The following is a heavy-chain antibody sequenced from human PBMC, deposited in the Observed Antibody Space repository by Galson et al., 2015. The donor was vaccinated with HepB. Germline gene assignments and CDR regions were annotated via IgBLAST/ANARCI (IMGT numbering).Heavy chain of an antibody. V-gene: IGHV3-30*03. D-gene: IGHD3-10*01. Sequence: SLRLSCAASGFTFSSYAMHWVRQAPGKGLEWVAVISYDGSNKYYAASVKGRFTISRDNSRDKLYLEMNSLRAVDTAVYYCARGQLWGSGSYKGYYFDYWGQGTLVTVAS. CDR1: GFTFSSYA. CDR3: ARGQLWGSGSYKGYYFDY. J-gene: IGHJ4*02. CDR2: ISYDGSNK.